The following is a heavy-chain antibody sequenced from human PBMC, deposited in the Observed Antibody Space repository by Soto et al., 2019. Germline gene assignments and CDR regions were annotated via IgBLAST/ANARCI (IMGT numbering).Heavy chain of an antibody. Sequence: GGSLRLSCAASGFTFSSYAMHWVRQAPGKGLEWVAVISYDGSNKYYADSVKGRFTISRDNSKNTLYLQMNSLRAEDTAVYYCARGKLRYFDWLLSPYYGMDVWGQGTTVTVSS. V-gene: IGHV3-30-3*01. CDR3: ARGKLRYFDWLLSPYYGMDV. J-gene: IGHJ6*02. CDR2: ISYDGSNK. D-gene: IGHD3-9*01. CDR1: GFTFSSYA.